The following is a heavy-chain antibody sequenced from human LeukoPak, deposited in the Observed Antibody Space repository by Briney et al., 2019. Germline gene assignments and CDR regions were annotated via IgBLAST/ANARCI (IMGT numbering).Heavy chain of an antibody. CDR3: ARVMYYYHSSGSIAVYYFDY. CDR1: GFTFSSHW. Sequence: AGGSLRLSCAASGFTFSSHWMHLVRQAPGKGLVFVSRINSDGSTTIYADSVKGRFTIPRDNAKNTLYLQMNSLRAEDTAVYYCARVMYYYHSSGSIAVYYFDYWGQGTLVTVSS. V-gene: IGHV3-74*01. D-gene: IGHD3-22*01. CDR2: INSDGSTT. J-gene: IGHJ4*02.